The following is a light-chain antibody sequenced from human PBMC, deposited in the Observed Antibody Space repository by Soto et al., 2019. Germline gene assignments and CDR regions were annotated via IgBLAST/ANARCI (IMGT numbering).Light chain of an antibody. V-gene: IGLV1-44*01. CDR2: SNN. CDR1: SSNIGSNT. Sequence: QSVLTQPPSASGTPGQRVTISCSGSSSNIGSNTVNWYQQLPGTAPKLLIYSNNQRPSGVPDRFSGSKSGTSASLAISGLQFEDEADYYCAAWDDSLNGLVFGTGTKVTVL. J-gene: IGLJ1*01. CDR3: AAWDDSLNGLV.